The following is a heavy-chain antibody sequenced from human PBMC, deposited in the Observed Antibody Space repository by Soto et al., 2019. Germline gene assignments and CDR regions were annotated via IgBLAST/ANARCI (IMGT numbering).Heavy chain of an antibody. D-gene: IGHD1-1*01. CDR1: GFTFSSSV. V-gene: IGHV3-73*01. Sequence: GGSLRLSCAASGFTFSSSVIHWVLQAPGKGLEWVGHIENKAKTYATAYAASVRGRFIISRDDSKKTTYLQMNSLKIADTAVYYCARHLVPELEPTTPYYNGMDVWGQGTTVPVYS. CDR2: IENKAKTYAT. J-gene: IGHJ6*01. CDR3: ARHLVPELEPTTPYYNGMDV.